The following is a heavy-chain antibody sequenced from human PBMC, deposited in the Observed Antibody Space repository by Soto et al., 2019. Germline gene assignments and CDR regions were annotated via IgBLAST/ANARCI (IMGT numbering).Heavy chain of an antibody. V-gene: IGHV3-7*01. J-gene: IGHJ4*02. CDR1: GFTFSSYW. CDR3: SPSLDY. Sequence: GGSLRLFCAASGFTFSSYWMDWVRQAPGKGLEWVANINQDGSEKHYVDSVKGRFTISRDNAKNSLYLQMSSLTAEDSALYYCSPSLDYWGQGTLVTVSS. CDR2: INQDGSEK.